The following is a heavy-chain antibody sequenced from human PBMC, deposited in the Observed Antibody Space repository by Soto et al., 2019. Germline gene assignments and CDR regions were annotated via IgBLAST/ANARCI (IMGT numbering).Heavy chain of an antibody. CDR2: VFHIGNT. V-gene: IGHV4-61*01. Sequence: KTSETLSLTCTVSGGSVNSDNFYWSWIRQPPGKGLEWIGYVFHIGNTNYSPSLKSRVTMSIDTSKNQFSLKLSSVTAADTAVYYCAREKSGSYDYWGRGTLVTVSS. CDR1: GGSVNSDNFY. D-gene: IGHD1-26*01. J-gene: IGHJ4*02. CDR3: AREKSGSYDY.